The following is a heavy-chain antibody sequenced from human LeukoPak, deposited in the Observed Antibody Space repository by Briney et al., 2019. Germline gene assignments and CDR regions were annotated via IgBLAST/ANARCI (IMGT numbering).Heavy chain of an antibody. D-gene: IGHD3-22*01. CDR3: AKHSADSSGPIDY. V-gene: IGHV3-30*18. Sequence: GRSLRLSCAASGFTFSSYGMHWVRQAPGKGLEWVAVISYDGSNKYYADSVKGRFTISRDNSKNTLYLQMNSLRAEDTAVYYCAKHSADSSGPIDYWGQGTLVTVSS. J-gene: IGHJ4*02. CDR1: GFTFSSYG. CDR2: ISYDGSNK.